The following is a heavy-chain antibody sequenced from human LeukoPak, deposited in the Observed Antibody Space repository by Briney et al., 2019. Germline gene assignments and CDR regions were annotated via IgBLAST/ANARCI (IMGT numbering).Heavy chain of an antibody. Sequence: SETLSLTCTVSGGSISSYYWSWIRKPPGKGLEWIGYIYYSGSTNNNPSLKSRVMISVDTSKNQFSLKLSSVTAADTAVYYCARGGYSYGSDYWGQGTLVTVSS. J-gene: IGHJ4*02. D-gene: IGHD5-18*01. CDR3: ARGGYSYGSDY. CDR2: IYYSGST. CDR1: GGSISSYY. V-gene: IGHV4-59*08.